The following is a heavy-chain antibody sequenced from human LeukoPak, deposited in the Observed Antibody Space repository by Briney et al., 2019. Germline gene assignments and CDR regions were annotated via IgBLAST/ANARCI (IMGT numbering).Heavy chain of an antibody. CDR2: ISYDGSNK. D-gene: IGHD3-10*01. J-gene: IGHJ4*02. CDR3: AKSLSGALYY. V-gene: IGHV3-30*18. Sequence: GRSLRLSCAASGFTFSSYGMHWVRQAPGKGLEWVAVISYDGSNKYYADSMKGRFTISRDNSKNTLYLQMNSLRAEDTAVYYCAKSLSGALYYWGQGTLVTVSS. CDR1: GFTFSSYG.